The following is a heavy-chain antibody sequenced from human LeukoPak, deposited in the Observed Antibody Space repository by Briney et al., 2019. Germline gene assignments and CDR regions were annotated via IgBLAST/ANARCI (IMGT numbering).Heavy chain of an antibody. CDR2: TYYRSKWYN. V-gene: IGHV6-1*01. CDR1: GDSVSSNRVA. J-gene: IGHJ6*02. Sequence: SQTLSLTCAISGDSVSSNRVAWNWIRQSPSRGLERLGRTYYRSKWYNDYAVFVKSRITINPDTSKNQFSLQLNSVTLEDTAVYYCAKVPDYYDYAMDVWGQGTTVTVSS. CDR3: AKVPDYYDYAMDV. D-gene: IGHD3-10*01.